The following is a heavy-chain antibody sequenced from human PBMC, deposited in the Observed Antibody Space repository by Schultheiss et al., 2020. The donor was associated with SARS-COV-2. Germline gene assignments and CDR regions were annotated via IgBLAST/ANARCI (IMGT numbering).Heavy chain of an antibody. Sequence: GGSLRLSCAASGFTFSTYAMHWVRQAPGKGLEWVSAISGSGGSTYYADSVKGRFTISRDNSKNTLYLQMNSLRAEDTAVYYCAKSHTVTTLGYYYYYGMDVWGQGTTVTVSS. D-gene: IGHD4-17*01. J-gene: IGHJ6*02. CDR2: ISGSGGST. CDR1: GFTFSTYA. V-gene: IGHV3-23*01. CDR3: AKSHTVTTLGYYYYYGMDV.